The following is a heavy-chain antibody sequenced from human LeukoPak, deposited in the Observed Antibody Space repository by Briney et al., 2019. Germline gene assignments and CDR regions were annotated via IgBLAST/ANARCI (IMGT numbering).Heavy chain of an antibody. CDR3: ARGAPTTRIGAGRFDY. Sequence: GASVKVSRNAFGYSLTNYYVHWVRQAPGQGLERMGEINPSGGSTSYAQKFQGRITVTRDTYTNTVYMDLSRLRSEDTATYYCARGAPTTRIGAGRFDYWGQGSLLAVAS. D-gene: IGHD5-12*01. CDR2: INPSGGST. V-gene: IGHV1-46*01. CDR1: GYSLTNYY. J-gene: IGHJ4*02.